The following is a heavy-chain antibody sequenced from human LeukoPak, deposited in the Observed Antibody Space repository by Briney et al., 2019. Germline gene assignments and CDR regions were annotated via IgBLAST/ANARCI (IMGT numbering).Heavy chain of an antibody. Sequence: GRSLRLSCAASGFTFSSYGMHWVRQAPGKGLEGGAVISYDGSNKYYADSVKGRFTISRDNSKNTLYLQMNSLRAEDTAVYYCAKAKRIGSYSGYGSMDVWGQGTTVTVSS. D-gene: IGHD5-12*01. CDR3: AKAKRIGSYSGYGSMDV. J-gene: IGHJ6*02. CDR1: GFTFSSYG. CDR2: ISYDGSNK. V-gene: IGHV3-30*18.